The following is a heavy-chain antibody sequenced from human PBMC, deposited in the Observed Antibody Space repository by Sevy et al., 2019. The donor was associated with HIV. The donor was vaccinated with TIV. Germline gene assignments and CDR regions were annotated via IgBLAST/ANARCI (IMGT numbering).Heavy chain of an antibody. CDR2: ISWNSGGI. CDR1: GFTFDDYA. J-gene: IGHJ6*02. D-gene: IGHD2-2*01. Sequence: GGSLRLSCAASGFTFDDYAMYWVRQAPGKGQEWVSGISWNSGGIGYADSVKGRFTISRDNAKNSLYLQMNSLRVEDTALYYCVKDKEIRVIMPAAMAYYGMDVWGQGTTVTVSS. V-gene: IGHV3-9*01. CDR3: VKDKEIRVIMPAAMAYYGMDV.